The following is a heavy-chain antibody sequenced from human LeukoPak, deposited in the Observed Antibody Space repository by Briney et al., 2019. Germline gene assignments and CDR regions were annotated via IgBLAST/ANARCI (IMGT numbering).Heavy chain of an antibody. Sequence: GGSLRLFCAASGFTFSSYAMSWVRQAPGKGLEWVSAISGSGGSTYYADSVKGRFTISRDNSKNTLYLQMNSLRAEDTAVYYCAKDIKIYDFWSGYSYWGQGTLVTVSS. D-gene: IGHD3-3*01. CDR3: AKDIKIYDFWSGYSY. CDR2: ISGSGGST. J-gene: IGHJ4*02. CDR1: GFTFSSYA. V-gene: IGHV3-23*01.